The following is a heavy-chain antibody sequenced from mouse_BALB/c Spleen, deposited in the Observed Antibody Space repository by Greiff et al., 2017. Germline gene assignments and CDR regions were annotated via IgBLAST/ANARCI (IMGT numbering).Heavy chain of an antibody. D-gene: IGHD1-2*01. CDR1: GYTFTSYW. V-gene: IGHV1-7*01. Sequence: VKLQESGAELAKPGASVKMSCKASGYTFTSYWMHWVKQRPGQGLEWIGYINPSTGYTEYNQKFKDKATLTADKSSSTAYMQLSSLTSEDSAVYYCARSTTTATYAMDYWGQGTSVTVSS. CDR2: INPSTGYT. CDR3: ARSTTTATYAMDY. J-gene: IGHJ4*01.